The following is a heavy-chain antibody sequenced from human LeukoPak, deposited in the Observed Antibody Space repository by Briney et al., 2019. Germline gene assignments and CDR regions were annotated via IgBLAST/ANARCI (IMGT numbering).Heavy chain of an antibody. J-gene: IGHJ4*02. Sequence: SETLSLTCTVSGGSISSSSYYWGWSRQPPGKGLEWIGSIYYSGSTYYNPSLKSRVTISVDTSKNQFSLKLSSVTAADTAVYYCARRRIAARRGFDYWGQGTLVTVSS. CDR1: GGSISSSSYY. D-gene: IGHD6-6*01. V-gene: IGHV4-39*01. CDR2: IYYSGST. CDR3: ARRRIAARRGFDY.